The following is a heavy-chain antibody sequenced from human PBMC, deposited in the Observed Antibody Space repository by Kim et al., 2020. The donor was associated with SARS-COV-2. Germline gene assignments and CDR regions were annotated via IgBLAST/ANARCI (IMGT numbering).Heavy chain of an antibody. V-gene: IGHV4-39*01. J-gene: IGHJ6*02. Sequence: SETLSLTCTVSGGSISSSSYYWGWIRQPPGKGLEWIGSIYYSGSTYYNPSLKSRVTISVDTSKNQFSLKLSSVTAADTAVYYCARRLSGSYDYYGMDVWGQGPRSPSP. D-gene: IGHD1-26*01. CDR3: ARRLSGSYDYYGMDV. CDR2: IYYSGST. CDR1: GGSISSSSYY.